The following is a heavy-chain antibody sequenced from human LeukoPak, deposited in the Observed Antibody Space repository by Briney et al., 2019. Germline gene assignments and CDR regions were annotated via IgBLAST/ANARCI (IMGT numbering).Heavy chain of an antibody. Sequence: SETLSLTCAVYGGPFSGYYWSWIRQPPGKGLEWIGQINHSGSNNYNPSLKSRVTISVDTSKNQSSLKLSSVTAADTAVYYCASSRDRYFDYWRQGTLVTVSS. D-gene: IGHD2-2*01. CDR3: ASSRDRYFDY. J-gene: IGHJ4*02. CDR1: GGPFSGYY. CDR2: INHSGSN. V-gene: IGHV4-34*01.